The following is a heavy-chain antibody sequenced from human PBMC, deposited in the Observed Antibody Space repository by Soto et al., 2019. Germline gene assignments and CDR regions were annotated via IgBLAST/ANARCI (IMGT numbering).Heavy chain of an antibody. CDR1: GFVVSSND. D-gene: IGHD1-1*01. J-gene: IGHJ4*02. CDR3: NWNNGYFDY. Sequence: VSLRLSCETSGFVVSSNDMSWVRQAPGKGLDWVSVVYSDGRIHYADSVKGRFIISRDNSKNTLYLQMNSLRVEDTAVYYCNWNNGYFDYWGQGTLVTVSS. CDR2: VYSDGRI. V-gene: IGHV3-53*01.